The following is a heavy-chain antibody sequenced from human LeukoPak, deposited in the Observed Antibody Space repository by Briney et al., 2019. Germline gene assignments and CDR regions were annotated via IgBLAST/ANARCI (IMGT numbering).Heavy chain of an antibody. CDR3: ARLIGYCSSTSCYYYYYGMDV. Sequence: ETLXLTCAVYGGSFSGYYWSWIRQPPGKGLEWVGEINHSESTNYNPSLKSRVTISVDTSKNQFSLKLSSVTAADTAVYYCARLIGYCSSTSCYYYYYGMDVWGQGTTVTVSS. V-gene: IGHV4-34*01. J-gene: IGHJ6*02. CDR1: GGSFSGYY. CDR2: INHSEST. D-gene: IGHD2-2*01.